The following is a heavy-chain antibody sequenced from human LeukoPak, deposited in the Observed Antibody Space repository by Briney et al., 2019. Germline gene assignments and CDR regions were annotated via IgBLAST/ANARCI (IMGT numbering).Heavy chain of an antibody. CDR3: AAWTDRGYNF. CDR1: GFTFSGSW. D-gene: IGHD5-24*01. CDR2: INPDGSQK. Sequence: PGGSLRLSCAASGFTFSGSWMNWVRQAPGKGLEWVANINPDGSQKRFVDSVMGRFTRSRDNAKNSLYLQMNSLGVEDTAVFYCAAWTDRGYNFWGQGTLVTVSS. V-gene: IGHV3-7*01. J-gene: IGHJ4*02.